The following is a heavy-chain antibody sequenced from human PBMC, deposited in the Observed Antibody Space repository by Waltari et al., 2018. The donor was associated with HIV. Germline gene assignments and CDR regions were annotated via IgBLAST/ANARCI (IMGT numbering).Heavy chain of an antibody. D-gene: IGHD3-10*01. Sequence: AESGGRLIQPGESLGLSCTASNFIVSDKHVTWIRQTPGGSLEWVAVIYPDDTTHDADSVSGRFTIARANARTTVLLLMNGLFVDDTATYFCATGVRYYGPWGQGTRVTVSS. V-gene: IGHV3-53*01. J-gene: IGHJ5*02. CDR1: NFIVSDKH. CDR2: IYPDDTT. CDR3: ATGVRYYGP.